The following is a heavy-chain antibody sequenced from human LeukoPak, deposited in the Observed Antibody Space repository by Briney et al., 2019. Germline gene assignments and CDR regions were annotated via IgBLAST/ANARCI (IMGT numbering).Heavy chain of an antibody. D-gene: IGHD3-10*01. J-gene: IGHJ4*02. V-gene: IGHV1-24*01. CDR1: GYTLTELS. CDR3: AKPLSTGEFVDY. CDR2: FDPEDGET. Sequence: ASVKVSCKVSGYTLTELSMHWVRQAPGKGLEWMGGFDPEDGETIYAQKFQGRVTMTEDTSTDTAYMELSSLRSEDTAVYYCAKPLSTGEFVDYWGQGTLVTVSS.